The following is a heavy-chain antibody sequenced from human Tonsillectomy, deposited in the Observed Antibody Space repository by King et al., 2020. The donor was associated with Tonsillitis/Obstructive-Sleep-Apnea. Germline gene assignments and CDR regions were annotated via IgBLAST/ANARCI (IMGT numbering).Heavy chain of an antibody. V-gene: IGHV7-4-1*02. J-gene: IGHJ3*02. CDR3: ARKGVAVVGSRGAFDI. D-gene: IGHD2-2*01. Sequence: VQLVESGSELRKPGASVKVSCKASGYSCNNYAMNWVRQSPGQGPEWMGWINTDTGNPTYAQGFTGRCVFSLDTSISTAYLQISSLKAEDTAVYYCARKGVAVVGSRGAFDIWGQGTMVTVSS. CDR2: INTDTGNP. CDR1: GYSCNNYA.